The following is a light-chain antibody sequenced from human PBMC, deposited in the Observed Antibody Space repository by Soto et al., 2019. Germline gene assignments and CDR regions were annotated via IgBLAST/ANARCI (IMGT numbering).Light chain of an antibody. V-gene: IGKV1-5*03. J-gene: IGKJ5*01. CDR3: QQYSTYST. CDR2: QAS. Sequence: DIKMNQSPSTLSASVGDRVTITCRASQSTSSYLAWYQQKPGKAPKLLIYQASSLENGVPSRFSGSGSGTEFTLTISSLQPDDFATYYCQQYSTYSTFGQGTRLEI. CDR1: QSTSSY.